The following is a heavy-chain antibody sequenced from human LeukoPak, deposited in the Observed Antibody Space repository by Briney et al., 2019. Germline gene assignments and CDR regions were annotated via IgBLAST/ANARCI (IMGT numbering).Heavy chain of an antibody. V-gene: IGHV3-7*01. J-gene: IGHJ6*04. CDR3: AELGITMIGGV. D-gene: IGHD3-10*02. CDR1: EFTFGNYW. CDR2: IRQDGNEF. Sequence: GGSLRLSCAASEFTFGNYWMSWVRQVPGKGPEWVANIRQDGNEFYYVDSVKGRFTISRDNARNSLYLQMNSLRAEDTAVYYCAELGITMIGGVWGKGTTVTISS.